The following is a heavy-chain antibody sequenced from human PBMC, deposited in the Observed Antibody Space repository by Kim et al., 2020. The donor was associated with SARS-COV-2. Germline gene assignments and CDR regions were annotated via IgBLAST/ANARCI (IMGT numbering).Heavy chain of an antibody. CDR2: ISSSSSYI. Sequence: GGSLRLSCAASGFTFSSYSMNWVRQAPGKGLEWVSSISSSSSYIYYADSVKGRFTITRDNAKNSLYLQMNSQRAEDTALYYCAGDGYYYDSSGYYYWYFDLWGRGTLVTVSS. D-gene: IGHD3-22*01. J-gene: IGHJ2*01. CDR1: GFTFSSYS. V-gene: IGHV3-21*01. CDR3: AGDGYYYDSSGYYYWYFDL.